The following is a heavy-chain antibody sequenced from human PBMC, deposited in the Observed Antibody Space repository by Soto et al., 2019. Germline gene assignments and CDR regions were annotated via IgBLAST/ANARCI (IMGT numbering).Heavy chain of an antibody. CDR3: ARRVVVAANLKTHNCFDP. D-gene: IGHD2-15*01. CDR2: IYYSGST. CDR1: GGSISSYY. Sequence: SETLSLTCTVSGGSISSYYWSWLRQPPGKGLEWIGYIYYSGSTNYNPSLKSRVTISVDTSKNQFSLKLSSVTAADTAVYYCARRVVVAANLKTHNCFDPWGQGTLVTVSS. V-gene: IGHV4-59*01. J-gene: IGHJ5*02.